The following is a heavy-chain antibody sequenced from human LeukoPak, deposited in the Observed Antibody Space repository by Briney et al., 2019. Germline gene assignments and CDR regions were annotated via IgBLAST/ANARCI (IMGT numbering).Heavy chain of an antibody. Sequence: GGSLRLSCAASGFTFSNFGMHWVRQAPGKGLEWVAVISHDGGNKYYADSVKGRFTISRDNSKNTLFLQMNSLRGEDTAVYYCAKDSRTYCGGDCYSFDYWGQGALVTVSS. CDR2: ISHDGGNK. CDR1: GFTFSNFG. CDR3: AKDSRTYCGGDCYSFDY. V-gene: IGHV3-30*18. J-gene: IGHJ4*02. D-gene: IGHD2-21*02.